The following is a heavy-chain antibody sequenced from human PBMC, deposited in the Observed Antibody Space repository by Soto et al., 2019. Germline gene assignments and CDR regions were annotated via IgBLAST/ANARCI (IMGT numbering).Heavy chain of an antibody. V-gene: IGHV1-18*01. CDR1: GYTFTSYG. Sequence: ASVKVSCKASGYTFTSYGISWVRQAPGQGLEWMGWISAYNGNTNYAQKLQGRVTMTTDTSTSTAYMELRSLRSDDTAVYYCAKDHQLLWFGESFPRAGVYYYYGMDVWGQGTTVTVSS. CDR2: ISAYNGNT. CDR3: AKDHQLLWFGESFPRAGVYYYYGMDV. J-gene: IGHJ6*02. D-gene: IGHD3-10*01.